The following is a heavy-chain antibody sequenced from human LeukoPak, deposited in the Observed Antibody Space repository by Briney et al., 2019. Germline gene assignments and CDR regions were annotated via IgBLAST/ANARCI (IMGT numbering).Heavy chain of an antibody. J-gene: IGHJ4*02. CDR2: ISYDGSNK. Sequence: GGSLRLSCAASGFTFSSYAMHWVRQAPGKGLEWVAVISYDGSNKYYADSVKGRFTISRDNAQNSLYLQMNSLRAEDTAVYYCARWGTARDYWGQGTLVTVSS. V-gene: IGHV3-30*04. D-gene: IGHD3-16*01. CDR3: ARWGTARDY. CDR1: GFTFSSYA.